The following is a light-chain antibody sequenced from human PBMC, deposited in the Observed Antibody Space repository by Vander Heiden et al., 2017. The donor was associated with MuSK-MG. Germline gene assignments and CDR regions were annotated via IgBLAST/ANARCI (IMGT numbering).Light chain of an antibody. J-gene: IGLJ2*01. Sequence: QSALTQPASVSGSPGQSITISCTGTNSDVGGYNYVSWHQQQPGKAPIVVISEVTNRTAGVASRFSGSKSGNTASLTISGLQAEDESYYYCCSDSGGDNVLFGGGTKLTVL. CDR1: NSDVGGYNY. CDR3: CSDSGGDNVL. CDR2: EVT. V-gene: IGLV2-14*01.